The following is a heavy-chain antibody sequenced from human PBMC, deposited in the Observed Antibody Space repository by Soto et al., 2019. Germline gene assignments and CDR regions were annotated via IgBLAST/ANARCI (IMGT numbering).Heavy chain of an antibody. Sequence: ITLKESGPTLVKPTQTLTLTCTLSGFFLTTQGVHVGWIRQPPGKALERLALIYWDDNEVYSPSLKNRLTITKDTSKSQVVLTLDTVDTVYTATSDCVSRDFGDYFFQFWGQGILVNVSS. V-gene: IGHV2-5*02. CDR1: GFFLTTQGVH. J-gene: IGHJ4*02. D-gene: IGHD4-17*01. CDR2: IYWDDNE. CDR3: VSRDFGDYFFQF.